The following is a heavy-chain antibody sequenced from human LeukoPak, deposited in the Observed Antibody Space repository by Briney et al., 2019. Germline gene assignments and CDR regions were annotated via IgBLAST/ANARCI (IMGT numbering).Heavy chain of an antibody. V-gene: IGHV3-11*01. Sequence: PGGSLRLSCAASGFTFSDYYMSWIRQAPGKGLEWVSYISSSGSTIYYADSVRGRFTISRDNAKNSLYLQMNSLRAEDTAVYYRATQRGYSIAARETLAFDYWGQGTLVTVSS. D-gene: IGHD5-12*01. CDR3: ATQRGYSIAARETLAFDY. CDR1: GFTFSDYY. J-gene: IGHJ4*02. CDR2: ISSSGSTI.